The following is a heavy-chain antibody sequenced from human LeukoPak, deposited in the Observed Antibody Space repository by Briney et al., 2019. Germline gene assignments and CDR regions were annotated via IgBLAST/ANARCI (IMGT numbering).Heavy chain of an antibody. J-gene: IGHJ4*02. CDR1: GFAFSTYA. Sequence: GGSLRLSCAASGFAFSTYAMHWVRQAPGKGLEWVAVISYDGSHKYYADSVKGRFTISRDNSKNTLYLYMNTLRAEDTAVYFCARGLSRYPEYWGQGTLVTVSS. CDR2: ISYDGSHK. CDR3: ARGLSRYPEY. V-gene: IGHV3-30*04. D-gene: IGHD1-14*01.